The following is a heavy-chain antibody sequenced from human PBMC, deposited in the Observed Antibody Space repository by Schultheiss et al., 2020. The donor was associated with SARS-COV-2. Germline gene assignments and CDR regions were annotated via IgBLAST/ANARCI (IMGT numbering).Heavy chain of an antibody. J-gene: IGHJ4*02. Sequence: GSLRLSCAVYGGSFSGYYWSWIRQPPGKGLEWIGEINHSGSTYYNPSLKSRVTISVDTSKNQFSLKLSSVTAADTAVYYCARPGRVGAKGGFDYWGQGTLVTVSS. CDR1: GGSFSGYY. D-gene: IGHD1-26*01. CDR3: ARPGRVGAKGGFDY. CDR2: INHSGST. V-gene: IGHV4-34*01.